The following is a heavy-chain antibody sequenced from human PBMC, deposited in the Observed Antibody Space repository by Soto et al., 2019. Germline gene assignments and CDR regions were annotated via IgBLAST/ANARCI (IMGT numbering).Heavy chain of an antibody. Sequence: PSLTCTVSGDFISYYSWAWIRQSAGKGLEWIGRVYSTGTIFYNPSLKSRATMSVDTSKNQFSLKLTSVNAADTAVYYCARDGFGRNTRAFDPWGQGTLVTVSS. D-gene: IGHD3-10*01. J-gene: IGHJ5*02. CDR3: ARDGFGRNTRAFDP. V-gene: IGHV4-4*07. CDR2: VYSTGTI. CDR1: GDFISYYS.